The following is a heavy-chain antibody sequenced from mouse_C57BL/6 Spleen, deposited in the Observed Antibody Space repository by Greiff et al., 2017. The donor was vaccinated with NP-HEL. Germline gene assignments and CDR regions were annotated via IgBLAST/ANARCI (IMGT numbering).Heavy chain of an antibody. CDR3: AGWGYDYENYAMDY. J-gene: IGHJ4*01. V-gene: IGHV1-80*01. CDR1: GYAFSSYW. CDR2: IYPGDGDT. Sequence: QVQLQQSGAELVTPGASVKISCKASGYAFSSYWMNWVQQRPGKGLEWIGQIYPGDGDTNYNGKFKGKATLTADKSSSTAYMQLSSLTSEDSAVYFCAGWGYDYENYAMDYWGQGTSVTVSS. D-gene: IGHD2-4*01.